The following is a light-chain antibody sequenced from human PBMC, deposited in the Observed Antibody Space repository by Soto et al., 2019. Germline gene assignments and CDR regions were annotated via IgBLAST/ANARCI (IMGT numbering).Light chain of an antibody. CDR1: SSDVGVYNY. CDR2: EVS. J-gene: IGLJ2*01. CDR3: SSYTSNTTVV. V-gene: IGLV2-14*01. Sequence: QSVLTQPASVSGSLGQSITISCTGTSSDVGVYNYVSWYQQHPGKAPKLMISEVSNRPSGVSNRFSGSKSGNTASLTISGLQAEDEADYYCSSYTSNTTVVFGGGTKVTVL.